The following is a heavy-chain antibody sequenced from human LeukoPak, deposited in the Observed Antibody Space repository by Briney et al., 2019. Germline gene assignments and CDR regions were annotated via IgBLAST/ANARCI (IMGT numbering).Heavy chain of an antibody. D-gene: IGHD5-24*01. Sequence: GGSLRLSCAASGFTFSSFAMHWVRQAPGKGLQWVAAISYDGSTKYYSDSVKGRFTISRDNSKNTLYLQMNSLRAEDTAVYYCARDLSMAGVGYSHIDYWGQGTLVTVSS. CDR2: ISYDGSTK. V-gene: IGHV3-30*04. J-gene: IGHJ4*02. CDR1: GFTFSSFA. CDR3: ARDLSMAGVGYSHIDY.